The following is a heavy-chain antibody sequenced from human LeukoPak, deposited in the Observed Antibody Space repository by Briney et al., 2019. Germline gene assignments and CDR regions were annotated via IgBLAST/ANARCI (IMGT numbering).Heavy chain of an antibody. CDR1: GYTLTELS. J-gene: IGHJ1*01. Sequence: ASVKVSCKVSGYTLTELSMHWVRQAPGKGLEWMGGFDPEDGETIYAQKFQGRVTMTEDTSTDTAYMELSSLRSEDTAVYYCATGTHYYDSSGYYRAEYFQHWGQGTLVTASS. D-gene: IGHD3-22*01. V-gene: IGHV1-24*01. CDR2: FDPEDGET. CDR3: ATGTHYYDSSGYYRAEYFQH.